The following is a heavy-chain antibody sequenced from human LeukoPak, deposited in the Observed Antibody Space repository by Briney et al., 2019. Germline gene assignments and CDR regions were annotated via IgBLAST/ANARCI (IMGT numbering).Heavy chain of an antibody. V-gene: IGHV3-9*01. CDR3: AKGLQWELPCDY. J-gene: IGHJ4*02. CDR1: GFIFNNYA. D-gene: IGHD1-26*01. Sequence: GRSLRLSCAGSGFIFNNYAMHWVRQPPGKGLEWVSGISWNSGTIDYADSVRGRFTISRDNSKNTLYLQMNSLRAEDTAVYYCAKGLQWELPCDYWGQGTLVTVSS. CDR2: ISWNSGTI.